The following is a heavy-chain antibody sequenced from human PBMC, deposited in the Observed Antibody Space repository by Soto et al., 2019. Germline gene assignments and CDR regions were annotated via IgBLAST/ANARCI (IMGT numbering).Heavy chain of an antibody. CDR3: AKGVPGIAVAGTEYVQH. D-gene: IGHD6-19*01. V-gene: IGHV3-23*01. CDR1: GFTFSSYA. J-gene: IGHJ1*01. Sequence: EVQLLESGGGLVQPGGSLRLSCAASGFTFSSYAMSWVRQAPGKGLEWVSGISGSGDSTYYADSVKGRFTISRDNSKNTLYLQMSSLRAKDTAVYYCAKGVPGIAVAGTEYVQHWGQGTLVPVSS. CDR2: ISGSGDST.